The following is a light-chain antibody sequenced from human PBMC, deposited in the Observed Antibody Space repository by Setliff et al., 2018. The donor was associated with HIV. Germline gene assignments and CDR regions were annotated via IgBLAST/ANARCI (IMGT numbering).Light chain of an antibody. V-gene: IGKV3-15*01. CDR3: QQYNNWPPGGT. J-gene: IGKJ1*01. CDR2: DAS. CDR1: PSVGRY. Sequence: VLTQSPGTLSLSPGETATLSCRASPSVGRYLAWYQQRPGLAPRLLISDASNRATGIPARFSGSGSGTEFTLTISSLQSEDFAVYYCQQYNNWPPGGTFGQGTKVDIK.